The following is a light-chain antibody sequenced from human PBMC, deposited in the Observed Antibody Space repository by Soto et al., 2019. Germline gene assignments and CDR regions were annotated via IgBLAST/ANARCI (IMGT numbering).Light chain of an antibody. CDR3: SSYAGSNNYV. V-gene: IGLV2-8*01. CDR2: EVS. J-gene: IGLJ1*01. Sequence: QSVLTQPHSASGSPGQSVTISCTGTSSDVGGYNYVSWYQQHPGKAPKVMIYEVSKRPSGVPDRFSGSKSGNTASLTVSGLQAEDEDDYYCSSYAGSNNYVFGTGTKLTV. CDR1: SSDVGGYNY.